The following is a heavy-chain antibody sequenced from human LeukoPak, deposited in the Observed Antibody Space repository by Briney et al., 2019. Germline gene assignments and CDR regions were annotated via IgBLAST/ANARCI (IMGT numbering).Heavy chain of an antibody. J-gene: IGHJ6*03. CDR3: TRGSIAYYYMDV. V-gene: IGHV4-59*01. Sequence: SETLSLTCAVSGGSISSYYWSWIRQPPGRGLGWIGNIYYSGSTNYNPSLKSRVTISVDTSKNQFSLKLSSVTAADTAVYYCTRGSIAYYYMDVWGKGTTVTVSS. CDR1: GGSISSYY. CDR2: IYYSGST. D-gene: IGHD3-22*01.